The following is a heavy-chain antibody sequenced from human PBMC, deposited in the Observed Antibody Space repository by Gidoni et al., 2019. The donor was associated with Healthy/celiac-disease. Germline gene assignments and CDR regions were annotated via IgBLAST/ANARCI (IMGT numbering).Heavy chain of an antibody. V-gene: IGHV3-23*01. CDR2: ISGSGGST. D-gene: IGHD2-15*01. CDR3: AKDWEVADPGLHWFDP. J-gene: IGHJ5*02. CDR1: GFTFGRYA. Sequence: EVQLLESGGGLVQPGGSLRLPCAASGFTFGRYAMGWVRQGPGKGLEWVSAISGSGGSTYYADSVKGRFTISRDNSKNTLYLQMNSLRAEDTAVYYCAKDWEVADPGLHWFDPWGQGTLVTVSS.